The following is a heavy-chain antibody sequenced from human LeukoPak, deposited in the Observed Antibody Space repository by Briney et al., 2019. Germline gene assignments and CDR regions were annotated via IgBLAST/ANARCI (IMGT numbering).Heavy chain of an antibody. Sequence: GGSLRLSCAASGFTFSSYAMSWVRQAPGKGLEWVSAISCSGGSTYYADSVKGRFTISRDNSKNTLYLQMDSLRAEDTAVYYCATETSAWSAFDIWGQGTMVTVSA. D-gene: IGHD6-19*01. CDR2: ISCSGGST. V-gene: IGHV3-23*01. J-gene: IGHJ3*02. CDR3: ATETSAWSAFDI. CDR1: GFTFSSYA.